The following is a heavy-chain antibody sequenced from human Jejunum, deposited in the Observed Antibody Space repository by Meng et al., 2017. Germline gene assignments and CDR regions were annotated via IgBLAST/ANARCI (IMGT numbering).Heavy chain of an antibody. Sequence: GGSLRLSCAASGFTFRSYYMYWVRQAPGKGLVWVSRINPDRSNTNYADSVKGRFTISRDNAKNTLYLLMNGLRDEDTAVYFCAKDPTWNSLDSWGQGTLVTVSS. D-gene: IGHD1/OR15-1a*01. CDR2: INPDRSNT. CDR1: GFTFRSYY. J-gene: IGHJ4*02. V-gene: IGHV3-74*01. CDR3: AKDPTWNSLDS.